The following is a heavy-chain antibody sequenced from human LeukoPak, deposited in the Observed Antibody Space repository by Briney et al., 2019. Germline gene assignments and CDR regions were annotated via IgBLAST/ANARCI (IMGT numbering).Heavy chain of an antibody. D-gene: IGHD5-12*01. J-gene: IGHJ6*03. Sequence: GGSLRLSCAASGFTFSSYGVHWVRQAPGKGLEWVAVISYDGSNKYYADSVKGRFTISRDNSKNTLYLQMNSLRAEDTAVYYCAKDIVATNNYYYYYYMDVWGKGTTVTVSS. CDR1: GFTFSSYG. CDR2: ISYDGSNK. CDR3: AKDIVATNNYYYYYYMDV. V-gene: IGHV3-30*18.